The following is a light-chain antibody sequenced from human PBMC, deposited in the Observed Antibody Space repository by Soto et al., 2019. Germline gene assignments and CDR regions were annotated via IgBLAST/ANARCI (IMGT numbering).Light chain of an antibody. V-gene: IGLV1-44*01. CDR2: TDN. Sequence: QSVLTQPPSASGAPGQRVTISCSGSSSNIGSNPVNWYQQLPGTAPQLLIYTDNERPSGVPDRFSGSKSGTSASLAIGGLQSEDEADYYCATWDDSLSGPVFGGGTKVTVL. CDR3: ATWDDSLSGPV. CDR1: SSNIGSNP. J-gene: IGLJ3*02.